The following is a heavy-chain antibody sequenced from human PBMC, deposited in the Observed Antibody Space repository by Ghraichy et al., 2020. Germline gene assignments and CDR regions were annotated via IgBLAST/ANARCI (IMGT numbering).Heavy chain of an antibody. CDR3: ARGRYSSGWSPHYYFDY. J-gene: IGHJ4*02. D-gene: IGHD6-19*01. CDR2: IYTGGST. V-gene: IGHV4-61*09. CDR1: GGSINSDNYY. Sequence: SETLSLTCTVSGGSINSDNYYWSWIRQPAGKGLEWIGHIYTGGSTNYNPSLKSRVTISIYTSKKQFSLRLRSVTAADTAVFYCARGRYSSGWSPHYYFDYLGPGTLVSDSS.